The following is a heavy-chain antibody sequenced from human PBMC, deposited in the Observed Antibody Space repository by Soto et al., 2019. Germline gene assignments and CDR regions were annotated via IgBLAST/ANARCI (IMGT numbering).Heavy chain of an antibody. CDR2: ISYDGSDK. J-gene: IGHJ4*02. V-gene: IGHV3-30*03. D-gene: IGHD6-13*01. Sequence: QVQLVESGGGVVQPGRSLRLSCAASGFTFSSYGMHWVRQAPGKGLEWVALISYDGSDKYYADSVKGRFTISRDNSKNTLYLQMNSLRVEDTAVYYCGAGHYFSACWCQGTLGSVST. CDR3: GAGHYFSAC. CDR1: GFTFSSYG.